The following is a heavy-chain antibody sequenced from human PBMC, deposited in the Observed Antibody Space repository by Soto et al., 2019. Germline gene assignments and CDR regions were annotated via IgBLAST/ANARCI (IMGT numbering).Heavy chain of an antibody. Sequence: LRLSCISSGFTFRTYTMNWVRQAPGKGLEWVSGIRGFSPYTFYAESVKGRFTISRDDAKNSLYLQMNSLRAEDTAVYYCARDRGYDAHDYYYNAMDVWGQGTTVTVSS. CDR2: IRGFSPYT. J-gene: IGHJ6*02. V-gene: IGHV3-21*01. CDR1: GFTFRTYT. D-gene: IGHD2-15*01. CDR3: ARDRGYDAHDYYYNAMDV.